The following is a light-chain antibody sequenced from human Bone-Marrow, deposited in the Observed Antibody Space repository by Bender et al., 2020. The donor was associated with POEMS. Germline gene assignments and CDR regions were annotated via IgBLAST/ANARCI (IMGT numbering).Light chain of an antibody. CDR3: CTYAGTYNFVV. V-gene: IGLV2-11*01. J-gene: IGLJ2*01. CDR1: SSVISGYNY. Sequence: QSALTQPRSVSGSPGQSVTISCTGVSSVISGYNYVSWYQQHPGKAPKLLISDVTKRPSWVPDRFAGSKSGNTASLTISGLQREDEAEYYCCTYAGTYNFVVFGGGTKVTVL. CDR2: DVT.